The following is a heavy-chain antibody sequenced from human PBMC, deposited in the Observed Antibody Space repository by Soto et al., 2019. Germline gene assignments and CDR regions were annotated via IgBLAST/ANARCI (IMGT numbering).Heavy chain of an antibody. J-gene: IGHJ4*02. CDR3: AKEVGYSSGYDYFDY. Sequence: GGSLRLSCAASGFTFSSYTMSWVRQAPGKGLEWVSTISGSGSSTYSADSVKGRFTISRDNSKNTLYLQMNSLRAEDTAAYYCAKEVGYSSGYDYFDYWGQGTLVTVSS. V-gene: IGHV3-23*01. CDR2: ISGSGSST. CDR1: GFTFSSYT. D-gene: IGHD6-19*01.